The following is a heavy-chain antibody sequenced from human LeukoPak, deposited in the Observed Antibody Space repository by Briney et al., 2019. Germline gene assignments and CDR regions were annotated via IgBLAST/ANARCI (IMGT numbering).Heavy chain of an antibody. J-gene: IGHJ4*02. CDR2: ISSSGTTI. V-gene: IGHV3-48*03. D-gene: IGHD3-10*01. CDR3: AREMWFGALNHFDS. CDR1: GFTFSSYD. Sequence: PGGSLRLSCAASGFTFSSYDMNWVRQAPGKGLEWFSYISSSGTTIYYADSVKGRFTISRDNAKNSLYLQMNSLRAEDTAVYYCAREMWFGALNHFDSWGQGTLVTVSS.